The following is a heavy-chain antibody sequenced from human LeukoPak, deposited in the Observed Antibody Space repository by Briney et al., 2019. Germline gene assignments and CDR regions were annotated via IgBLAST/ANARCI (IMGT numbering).Heavy chain of an antibody. CDR3: AKVPDSSGYYSH. V-gene: IGHV3-23*01. CDR2: VSASGGST. D-gene: IGHD3-22*01. J-gene: IGHJ4*02. CDR1: GFTFSSSA. Sequence: GGSLRLSCAASGFTFSSSAMSWVRQVPGKGLEWVSGVSASGGSTSYADSVRGWFTISRDNSKNTLYLQMNSLRAEDTAVYYCAKVPDSSGYYSHWGQGTLVTVSS.